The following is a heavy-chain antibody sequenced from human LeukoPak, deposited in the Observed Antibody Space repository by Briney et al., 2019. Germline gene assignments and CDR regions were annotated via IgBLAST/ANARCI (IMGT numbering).Heavy chain of an antibody. CDR3: ARSLNGVLDY. D-gene: IGHD4-17*01. V-gene: IGHV4-59*01. CDR2: IYYSGST. CDR1: GVSFSGYY. J-gene: IGHJ4*02. Sequence: AETLSLTCAVYGVSFSGYYWSWIRQPPGKGMEWIGYIYYSGSTNYNPSLKSRVTISVDSSKNHFSLKLRAVTAADTAVYYCARSLNGVLDYWGQGGMVSVSS.